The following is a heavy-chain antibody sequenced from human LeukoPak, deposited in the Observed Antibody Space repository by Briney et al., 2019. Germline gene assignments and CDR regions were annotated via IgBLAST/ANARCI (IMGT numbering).Heavy chain of an antibody. Sequence: SETLSLTCTVSGGPISSSSYYWGWIRQPPGKGLEWIGSIYYSGSTYYNPSLKSRVTISVDTSKNQFSLKLSSVTAADTAVYYCARGQLGSSYYWGQGTLVTVSS. J-gene: IGHJ4*02. CDR3: ARGQLGSSYY. CDR1: GGPISSSSYY. V-gene: IGHV4-39*01. D-gene: IGHD6-6*01. CDR2: IYYSGST.